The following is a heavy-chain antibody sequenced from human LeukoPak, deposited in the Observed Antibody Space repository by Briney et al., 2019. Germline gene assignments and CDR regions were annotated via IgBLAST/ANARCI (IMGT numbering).Heavy chain of an antibody. V-gene: IGHV3-30*02. CDR1: GFTFSSYG. CDR3: AKDQDHPRWLSYYFEY. CDR2: ISYDGSNE. Sequence: PGGSLRLSCAASGFTFSSYGMHWVRQAPGKGLEWVAFISYDGSNEYYADSVRGRFTISRDNSKNTVFLQMNSLRDEDMAVYFCAKDQDHPRWLSYYFEYWGQGTLVTVSS. J-gene: IGHJ4*02. D-gene: IGHD5-12*01.